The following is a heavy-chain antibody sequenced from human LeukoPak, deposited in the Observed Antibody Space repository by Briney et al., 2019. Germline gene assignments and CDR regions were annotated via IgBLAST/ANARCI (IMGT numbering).Heavy chain of an antibody. J-gene: IGHJ3*01. D-gene: IGHD3-10*01. V-gene: IGHV3-9*01. Sequence: PGGSLRLSCAASGFTFDDYAMHWVRQAPGKGLEWVSCISWNSGSIGYADSVRGRFTISRDNTKNSLYLQMDSLRAEDTAVYYCARKGNAFDFWGQGTMVTVSS. CDR3: ARKGNAFDF. CDR2: ISWNSGSI. CDR1: GFTFDDYA.